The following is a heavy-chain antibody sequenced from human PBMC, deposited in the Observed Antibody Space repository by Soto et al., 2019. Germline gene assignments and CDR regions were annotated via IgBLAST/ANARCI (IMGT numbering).Heavy chain of an antibody. Sequence: QVQLQESGPGVVKPSGTLSLSCIVSSGSISSTNWWSWVRQPPGRGLEWIGAIYHSGSINYNPSRGSRVTISVDKSKNQFALNLISVTAADTAVYFCVKEGSGWSYLDHWGQGILVTVSS. CDR1: SGSISSTNW. CDR3: VKEGSGWSYLDH. CDR2: IYHSGSI. D-gene: IGHD6-19*01. V-gene: IGHV4-4*02. J-gene: IGHJ4*02.